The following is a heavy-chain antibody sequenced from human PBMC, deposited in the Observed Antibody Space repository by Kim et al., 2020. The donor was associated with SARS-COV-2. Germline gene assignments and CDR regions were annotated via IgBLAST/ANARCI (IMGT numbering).Heavy chain of an antibody. Sequence: GESLKISCKGSGYSFTSYWIGWVRQMPGKGLEWMGIIYPGDSDTRYSPSFQGQVTISADKSISTAYLQWSSLKASDTAMYYCARIGGLDSSGYPSWYYGMGVWGQGTTVTASS. D-gene: IGHD3-22*01. V-gene: IGHV5-51*01. CDR3: ARIGGLDSSGYPSWYYGMGV. CDR1: GYSFTSYW. J-gene: IGHJ6*02. CDR2: IYPGDSDT.